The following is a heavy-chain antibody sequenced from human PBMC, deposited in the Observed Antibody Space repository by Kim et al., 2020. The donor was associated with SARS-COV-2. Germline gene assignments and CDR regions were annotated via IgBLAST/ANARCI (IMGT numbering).Heavy chain of an antibody. J-gene: IGHJ4*02. CDR3: ARDLGPYGSGSTRTFDY. Sequence: ASVKVSCKASGYTFTSYGISWVRQAPGQGLERMGWISAYNGNTNYAQKLQGRVTMTTDTSTRTAYMELRSLRSDDTAVYYCARDLGPYGSGSTRTFDYWGQGTLVTVSS. CDR1: GYTFTSYG. CDR2: ISAYNGNT. D-gene: IGHD3-10*01. V-gene: IGHV1-18*01.